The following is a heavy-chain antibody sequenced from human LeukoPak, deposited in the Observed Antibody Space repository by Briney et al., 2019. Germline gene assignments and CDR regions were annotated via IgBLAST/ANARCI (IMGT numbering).Heavy chain of an antibody. CDR3: ARAQRWLQVDY. Sequence: GASVKVSCKASGYTFTGYYMHWVRQAPGQGLEWMGWINPNSGGTNYVQKFQGRVTMTRDTSISTAYMELSRLRSDDTAVYYCARAQRWLQVDYWGQGTLATVSS. J-gene: IGHJ4*02. D-gene: IGHD5-24*01. CDR2: INPNSGGT. V-gene: IGHV1-2*02. CDR1: GYTFTGYY.